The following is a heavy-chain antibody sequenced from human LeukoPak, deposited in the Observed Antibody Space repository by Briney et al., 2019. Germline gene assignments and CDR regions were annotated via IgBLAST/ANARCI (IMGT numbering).Heavy chain of an antibody. D-gene: IGHD4-17*01. CDR1: GFTFSSYA. CDR3: ARGDYGDPYYFDY. Sequence: GGSLRLSCAASGFTFSSYAMSWVRRAPGKGLEWVSAVSGSGGNTYYADSVKGRFTIFRDNSKNTLYLQMNSLRAEDTAVYYCARGDYGDPYYFDYWGQGTLVTVSS. V-gene: IGHV3-23*01. CDR2: VSGSGGNT. J-gene: IGHJ4*02.